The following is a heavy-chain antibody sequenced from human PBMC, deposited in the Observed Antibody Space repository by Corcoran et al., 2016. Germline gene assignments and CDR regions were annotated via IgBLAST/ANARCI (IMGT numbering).Heavy chain of an antibody. V-gene: IGHV1-46*01. CDR1: GYTFTSYY. D-gene: IGHD3-22*01. CDR3: ARNYDSGFDY. Sequence: QVPLVQSGAEVKKPGASVKVSCKASGYTFTSYYILWVRQAPGQGLEWMGFINPSGGSTTYAQKFQGRVTMPSDTSTSTVYMEVSSLRSEDTAVDYCARNYDSGFDYWGQGTLVTVSS. J-gene: IGHJ4*02. CDR2: INPSGGST.